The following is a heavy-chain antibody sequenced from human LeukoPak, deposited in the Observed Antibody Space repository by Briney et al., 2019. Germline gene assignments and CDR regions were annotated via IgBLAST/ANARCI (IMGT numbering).Heavy chain of an antibody. Sequence: PGGSLRLSCAASGFTFSSYAMSWVRQAPGKGLEWVSAISGSGGSTYYADSVKGRFTISRDNSKNTLYLQMNSLRAEDTAVYYCARDYAILRGVPYYGMDVWGQGTTVTVSS. CDR3: ARDYAILRGVPYYGMDV. J-gene: IGHJ6*02. CDR1: GFTFSSYA. D-gene: IGHD2-8*01. CDR2: ISGSGGST. V-gene: IGHV3-23*01.